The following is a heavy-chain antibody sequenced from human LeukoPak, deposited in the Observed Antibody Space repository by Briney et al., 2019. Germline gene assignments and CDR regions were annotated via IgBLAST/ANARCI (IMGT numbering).Heavy chain of an antibody. CDR3: ARSRYSYGSYYFDY. D-gene: IGHD5-18*01. Sequence: GASVKVPFKASGGTFSSYAISWVRQAPGQGLEWMGGIIPIFGTANYAQKFQGRVTITADESTSTAYMELSSLRSEDTAVYYCARSRYSYGSYYFDYWGQGTLVTVSS. J-gene: IGHJ4*02. V-gene: IGHV1-69*13. CDR1: GGTFSSYA. CDR2: IIPIFGTA.